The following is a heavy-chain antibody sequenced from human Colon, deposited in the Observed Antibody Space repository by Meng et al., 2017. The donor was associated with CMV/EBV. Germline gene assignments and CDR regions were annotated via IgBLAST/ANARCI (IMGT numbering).Heavy chain of an antibody. Sequence: GSLRLSCAVSGGSFSGYYWSWIRQPPGKGLEWVGEINHSGSTNYNPSLKSRVTISVDTYKNQFTLKLSTVTAADTAVYYCARGRLMYTWNVGKPRWFDPWGQGTLVTVSS. CDR3: ARGRLMYTWNVGKPRWFDP. V-gene: IGHV4-34*01. D-gene: IGHD1-1*01. J-gene: IGHJ5*02. CDR2: INHSGST. CDR1: GGSFSGYY.